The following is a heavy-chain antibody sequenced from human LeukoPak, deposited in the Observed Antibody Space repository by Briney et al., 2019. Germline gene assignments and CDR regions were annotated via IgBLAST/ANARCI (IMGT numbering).Heavy chain of an antibody. V-gene: IGHV3-30*01. J-gene: IGHJ4*02. D-gene: IGHD4-23*01. CDR1: GFTFSGYA. CDR3: ARVYGGPRGYFDY. Sequence: PGRSLRLSCAASGFTFSGYAMHWVRQAPGKGLEWVAGMSYDGRNRYYADSVKDRFTISRDNSKNTLYLQMNSLRAEDTAVYYCARVYGGPRGYFDYWGQGTLVTVSS. CDR2: MSYDGRNR.